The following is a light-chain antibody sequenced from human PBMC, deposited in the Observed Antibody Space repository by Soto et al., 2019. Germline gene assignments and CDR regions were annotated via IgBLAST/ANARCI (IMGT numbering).Light chain of an antibody. V-gene: IGLV2-14*01. J-gene: IGLJ1*01. CDR3: DSYTSTETPFV. CDR2: EVS. CDR1: STDVGGYNY. Sequence: QSALAQPSSVSGSPGQSITISCTGTSTDVGGYNYVSWYQHHPGKGPKLIIYEVSNRPSGVSDRFSGSKSGNKASLIISNLEAEDESDYYCDSYTSTETPFVFGTGTKVTVL.